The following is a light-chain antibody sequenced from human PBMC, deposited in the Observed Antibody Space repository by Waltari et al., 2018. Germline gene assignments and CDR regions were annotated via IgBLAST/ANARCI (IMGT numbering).Light chain of an antibody. Sequence: DIVMTQSPDSLAVSLGERATLNCTSRQSVLYSPNNKNYLAWYQQKPGQPPQLLIYWASTRESGVPDRFSGSGSGTDFTLTISSLQAEDVAVYYCHQYANSPWTFGQGTKVEVK. CDR2: WAS. J-gene: IGKJ1*01. V-gene: IGKV4-1*01. CDR1: QSVLYSPNNKNY. CDR3: HQYANSPWT.